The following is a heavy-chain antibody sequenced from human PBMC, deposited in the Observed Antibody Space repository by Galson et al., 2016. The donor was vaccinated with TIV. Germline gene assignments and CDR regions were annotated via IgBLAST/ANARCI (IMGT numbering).Heavy chain of an antibody. V-gene: IGHV2-70*11. CDR3: VRTPYGDSFGWYFDL. CDR1: GFSLTTDGMC. D-gene: IGHD4-17*01. Sequence: PALVKPTQTLTLTCTLSGFSLTTDGMCVNWIRQPPGKALEWLARIDWDDDKSYSPSLKTRLTISKDTSKNQVVLTMTNMDPVDTATYYCVRTPYGDSFGWYFDLWGRGTLVTVSS. CDR2: IDWDDDK. J-gene: IGHJ2*01.